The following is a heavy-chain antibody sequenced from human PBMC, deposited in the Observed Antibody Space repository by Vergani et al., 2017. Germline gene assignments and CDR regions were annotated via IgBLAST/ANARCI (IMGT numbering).Heavy chain of an antibody. CDR2: IKKDGIDK. CDR1: GFPLGAYG. J-gene: IGHJ4*02. Sequence: QVQLVESGGGVVQPGRSLRLSCTSSGFPLGAYGMHWVRQAPGKGLEWVAFIKKDGIDKFYADSVRGRFTISRDISKNTLYLEMNSLSAEDTALYHCVKDHPVLDEWGRGTVVTVS. V-gene: IGHV3-30*02. CDR3: VKDHPVLDE.